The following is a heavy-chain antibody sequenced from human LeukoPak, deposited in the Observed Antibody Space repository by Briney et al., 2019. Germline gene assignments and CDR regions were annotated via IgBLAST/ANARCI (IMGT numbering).Heavy chain of an antibody. D-gene: IGHD3-3*01. CDR3: AREVPITIFGVVIGYFGY. CDR1: GFTFDDYG. J-gene: IGHJ4*02. V-gene: IGHV3-20*04. CDR2: INWNGGST. Sequence: GGSLRLSCAASGFTFDDYGMSWVRQAPGKGLEWVSGINWNGGSTGYADSVKGRFTISRDNAKNSLYLQMNSLRAEDTALYYCAREVPITIFGVVIGYFGYWGQGTLVTVSS.